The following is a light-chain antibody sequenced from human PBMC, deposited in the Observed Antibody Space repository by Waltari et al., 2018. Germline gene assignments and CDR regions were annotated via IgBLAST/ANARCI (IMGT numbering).Light chain of an antibody. Sequence: DIVMTQSPDSLAVSLGERAAINCSASQSVLTSATNENYLTWYQKKPGQPPKLLIYWASTRESGVPDRFSGSGSGTDFTLTISSLQAEDVAVYYCQQYYSPPLTFGGGTKVEIK. CDR3: QQYYSPPLT. CDR1: QSVLTSATNENY. V-gene: IGKV4-1*01. J-gene: IGKJ4*01. CDR2: WAS.